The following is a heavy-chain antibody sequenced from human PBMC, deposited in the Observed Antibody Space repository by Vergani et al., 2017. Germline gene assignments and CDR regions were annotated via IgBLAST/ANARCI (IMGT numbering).Heavy chain of an antibody. D-gene: IGHD1-7*01. Sequence: QITLKESGPTLVKPTQTLTLTCTFSGFSLNTRGVSVAWIRQPPGKALDWLALIYLNDDQHYSPSLNNRITITKDTSKNHVVLTMTNMDYVDTGTYYCVYRKTECGTTGCFYPFYYYYYMYVWGKGTTGTVSS. V-gene: IGHV2-5*04. CDR2: IYLNDDQ. CDR1: GFSLNTRGVS. J-gene: IGHJ6*03. CDR3: VYRKTECGTTGCFYPFYYYYYMYV.